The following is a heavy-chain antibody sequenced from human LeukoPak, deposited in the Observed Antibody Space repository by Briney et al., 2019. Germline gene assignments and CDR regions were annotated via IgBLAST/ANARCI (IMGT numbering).Heavy chain of an antibody. Sequence: PGGSLRLSCAASGFTFSSYAMSWVRQAPGKGLEWVSGIRGSGDSTHYADSVKGRFTISRDNSKNTLYLQMSSLRAEDTAVYYCAKCVYRMGDNVDYWGQGTLVTVSS. CDR3: AKCVYRMGDNVDY. V-gene: IGHV3-23*01. D-gene: IGHD2-8*01. CDR2: IRGSGDST. CDR1: GFTFSSYA. J-gene: IGHJ4*02.